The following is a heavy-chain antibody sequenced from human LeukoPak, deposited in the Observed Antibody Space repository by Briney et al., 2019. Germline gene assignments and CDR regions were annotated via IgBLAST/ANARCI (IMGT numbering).Heavy chain of an antibody. CDR2: ISGIGDSL. V-gene: IGHV3-9*01. CDR3: AKERDRTQGLRSFDY. Sequence: PGGSLRLSCAASGFTFDDYAMHWVRQAPGKGLEWVSGISGIGDSLGYADSVKGRFTISRDNAKNSLYLQMNSLRAEDTAVYYCAKERDRTQGLRSFDYWGQGTLVTVSS. CDR1: GFTFDDYA. D-gene: IGHD6-19*01. J-gene: IGHJ4*02.